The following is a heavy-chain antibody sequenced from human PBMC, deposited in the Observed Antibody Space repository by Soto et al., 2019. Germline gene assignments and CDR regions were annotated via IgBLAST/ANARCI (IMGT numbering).Heavy chain of an antibody. CDR3: PRMGSSSGCGYFDP. J-gene: IGHJ4*02. V-gene: IGHV2-70*04. CDR1: GFSLRTSVMR. Sequence: GPTLVNPTQTRTLTGTFSGFSLRTSVMRVSWILQPPGKAMEWLARIDWDDDKFYSTSLKTRLTISKDTSKNQVVLTMTNMDPVDTATYYCPRMGSSSGCGYFDPWGQGPPVTVPS. D-gene: IGHD6-13*01. CDR2: IDWDDDK.